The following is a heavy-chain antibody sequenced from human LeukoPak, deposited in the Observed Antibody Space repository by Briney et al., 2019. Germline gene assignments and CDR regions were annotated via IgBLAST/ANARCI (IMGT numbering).Heavy chain of an antibody. CDR3: ARTRYYYNSRSYGAPYYFDY. J-gene: IGHJ4*02. V-gene: IGHV4-39*01. CDR2: IYYSGST. D-gene: IGHD3-10*01. CDR1: GGSISSNSYY. Sequence: SETLSLTCAVSGGSISSNSYYWGRIRHPPGKGLEWIGSIYYSGSTYYNPSLKSRVTISVDTSKNQFSLKLSSVTAADTAVYYCARTRYYYNSRSYGAPYYFDYWGQGTLVTVSS.